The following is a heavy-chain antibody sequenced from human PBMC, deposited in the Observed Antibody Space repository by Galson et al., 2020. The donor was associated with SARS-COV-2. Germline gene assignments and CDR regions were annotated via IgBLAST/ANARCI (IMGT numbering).Heavy chain of an antibody. J-gene: IGHJ6*02. V-gene: IGHV3-72*01. CDR3: TRGGTASSAYYHHMDV. CDR1: GFTFSDHH. D-gene: IGHD3-10*01. CDR2: GRTKVRGYTT. Sequence: GESLKISFAASGFTFSDHHMDWVRQAPGKGLEWVGRGRTKVRGYTTEYAASVKGRFTISRDDSKNSLYLQMNSLNIDDSAVYYCTRGGTASSAYYHHMDVWGQGTTVTVSS.